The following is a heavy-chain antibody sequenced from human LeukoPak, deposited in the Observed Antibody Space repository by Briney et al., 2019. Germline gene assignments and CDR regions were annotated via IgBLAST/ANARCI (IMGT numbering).Heavy chain of an antibody. CDR3: ARDGRGHWDTRIWYLGNWFDP. V-gene: IGHV1-18*04. CDR1: GYTFTDYY. CDR2: ISTYSGNT. D-gene: IGHD6-13*01. J-gene: IGHJ5*02. Sequence: ASVKVSCKASGYTFTDYYMHWVRQAPGQGLEWMGWISTYSGNTHYAQELQGRVTLTTDTSTSTAYMDLRSLRSDDTAVYYCARDGRGHWDTRIWYLGNWFDPWGQGTLVTVSS.